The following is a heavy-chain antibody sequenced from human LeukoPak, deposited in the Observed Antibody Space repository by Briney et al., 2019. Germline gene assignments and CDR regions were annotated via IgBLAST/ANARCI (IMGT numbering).Heavy chain of an antibody. D-gene: IGHD2-2*01. J-gene: IGHJ5*02. CDR1: GYTFSSSY. V-gene: IGHV1-46*01. CDR3: ARESSRDCRTTSCYEVFDP. CDR2: INLIGGTT. Sequence: ASVKVSCKASGYTFSSSYMHWVRQAPGQGLEWMGIINLIGGTTSYAQKFQGRVTMTRDMPTSTVYMELSSLMSEDTAVYYCARESSRDCRTTSCYEVFDPWGQGTLVTVSS.